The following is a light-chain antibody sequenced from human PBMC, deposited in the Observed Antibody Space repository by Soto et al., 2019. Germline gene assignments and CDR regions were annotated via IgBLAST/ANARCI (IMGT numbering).Light chain of an antibody. CDR1: SGSIASNY. V-gene: IGLV6-57*04. J-gene: IGLJ2*01. CDR2: EDN. Sequence: NFMLTQPHSVSESPGETVTISYTRSSGSIASNYVQWYQQRPGSAPTTVIYEDNQRPSGVPDRFSGSIDSSSNSASLTISGLKTEDEADYYCQSYDSSNVVFGGGTKLTVL. CDR3: QSYDSSNVV.